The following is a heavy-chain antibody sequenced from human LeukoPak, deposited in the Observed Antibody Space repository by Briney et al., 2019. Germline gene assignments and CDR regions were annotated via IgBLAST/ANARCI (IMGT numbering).Heavy chain of an antibody. Sequence: GRSLRLSCAASGFTFSSYAMHWVRQAPGKGLEWVAVISYDGSNKYYADSVKGRFTISRNNSKNTLYLQMNSLRAEDTAVYYCARDSGYSGSYYIFGGFDYWGQGTLVTVSS. V-gene: IGHV3-30*01. CDR3: ARDSGYSGSYYIFGGFDY. J-gene: IGHJ4*02. CDR2: ISYDGSNK. CDR1: GFTFSSYA. D-gene: IGHD1-26*01.